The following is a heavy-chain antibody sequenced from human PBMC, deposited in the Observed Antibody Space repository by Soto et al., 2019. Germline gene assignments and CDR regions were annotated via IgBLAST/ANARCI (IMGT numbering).Heavy chain of an antibody. CDR2: IYHSGST. D-gene: IGHD1-1*01. V-gene: IGHV4-30-2*01. J-gene: IGHJ4*02. CDR1: SGSISSGGYS. Sequence: SETLSLTCAVSSGSISSGGYSWSWIRQPPGKGLEWIGYIYHSGSTYYNPSLKSRVTISVDRSKNQFSLKLSSVTAADTAVYYCARKHGTEKFDYWGQGTLVTVSS. CDR3: ARKHGTEKFDY.